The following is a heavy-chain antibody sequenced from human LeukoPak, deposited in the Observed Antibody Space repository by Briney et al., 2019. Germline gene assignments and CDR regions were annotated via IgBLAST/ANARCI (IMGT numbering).Heavy chain of an antibody. D-gene: IGHD3-22*01. J-gene: IGHJ4*02. Sequence: GRSLRLSCAASGFTFSSYGMHWVRQAPGKELEWVAVIWYDGSNKYYADSVKGRFTISRDNSKNTLYLQMNSLRAEDTAVYYCARTYYYYDSSGSDYWGQGTLVTVSS. CDR3: ARTYYYYDSSGSDY. V-gene: IGHV3-33*01. CDR2: IWYDGSNK. CDR1: GFTFSSYG.